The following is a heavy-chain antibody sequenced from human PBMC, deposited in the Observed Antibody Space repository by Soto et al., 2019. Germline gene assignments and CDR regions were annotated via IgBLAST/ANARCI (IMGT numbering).Heavy chain of an antibody. J-gene: IGHJ4*02. Sequence: ASVKVSCKASGGTFSSYAISWVRQAPGQGLEWMGIINPSGGSTSYAQKFQGRVTMTRDTSTSTVYMELSSLRSEDTAVYYCAREQQLVLSPHFDYWGQGILVTVSS. CDR1: GGTFSSYA. V-gene: IGHV1-46*03. CDR2: INPSGGST. D-gene: IGHD6-13*01. CDR3: AREQQLVLSPHFDY.